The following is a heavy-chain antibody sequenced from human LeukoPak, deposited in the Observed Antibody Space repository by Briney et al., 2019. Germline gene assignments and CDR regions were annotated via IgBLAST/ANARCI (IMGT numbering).Heavy chain of an antibody. Sequence: GGSLRLSCAASGFAFDDYAMHWVRKAPGKGLEWVSGISWNSGSIGYADSVKGRFTISRDNAKNSLFLQMNSLRAEDTAFYHCARDRCSSTTCYNTPNWFDPWGQGTLVTFSS. CDR1: GFAFDDYA. CDR3: ARDRCSSTTCYNTPNWFDP. D-gene: IGHD2-2*02. CDR2: ISWNSGSI. J-gene: IGHJ5*02. V-gene: IGHV3-9*01.